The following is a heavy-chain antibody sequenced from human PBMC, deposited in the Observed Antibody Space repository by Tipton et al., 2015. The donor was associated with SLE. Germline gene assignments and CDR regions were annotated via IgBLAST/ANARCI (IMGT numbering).Heavy chain of an antibody. J-gene: IGHJ4*02. CDR3: ASVPLQQWRTYFDS. CDR1: GFSFNNYG. D-gene: IGHD6-19*01. CDR2: ISYDGSNK. V-gene: IGHV3-30*19. Sequence: SLRLSCAASGFSFNNYGMHWVRQAPGKGLEWVAVISYDGSNKYYADSVKGRFTISRDNSKNTLYLQMNSLRTEDTAIYYCASVPLQQWRTYFDSWGQGTLVTVSS.